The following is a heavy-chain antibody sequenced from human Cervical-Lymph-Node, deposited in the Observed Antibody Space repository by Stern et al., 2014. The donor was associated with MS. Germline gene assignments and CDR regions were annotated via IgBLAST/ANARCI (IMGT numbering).Heavy chain of an antibody. CDR3: ARDGGAGWYDY. V-gene: IGHV3-30*04. CDR2: ISNDGSNE. CDR1: GFPFSTYA. D-gene: IGHD6-19*01. J-gene: IGHJ4*02. Sequence: QVQLVQSGGGVVQPGRSLRLSCAASGFPFSTYAMHWVRQSPGKGLEWVAVISNDGSNEYYVDSVNGRFTISRDNSQNTLYLEMNSLRAEDTAMYYCARDGGAGWYDYWGQGTLVTVSS.